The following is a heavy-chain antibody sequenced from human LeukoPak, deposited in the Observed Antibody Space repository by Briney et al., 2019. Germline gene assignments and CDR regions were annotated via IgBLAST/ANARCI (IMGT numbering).Heavy chain of an antibody. CDR2: IYYSGST. CDR1: GGSISTYY. CDR3: ARGHSSSTYYYYYMDV. D-gene: IGHD2-2*01. Sequence: NPSETLSLTCTVSGGSISTYYWSWIRQPPGKGLEWIGYIYYSGSTNYNPSLKSRVTISVDTSKNQFSLKLSSVTAADTAVHYCARGHSSSTYYYYYMDVWGKGTTVTVSS. V-gene: IGHV4-59*01. J-gene: IGHJ6*03.